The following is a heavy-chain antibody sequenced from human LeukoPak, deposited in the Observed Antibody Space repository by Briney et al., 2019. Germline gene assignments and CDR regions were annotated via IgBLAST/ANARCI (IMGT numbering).Heavy chain of an antibody. CDR2: ITNDGSSA. CDR3: ARATWELLPEYYFDY. D-gene: IGHD1-26*01. Sequence: GGSLRLSCAASGLTFSSHWMHRVRHAPGKGLVWVSRITNDGSSATYAASVKGRFTISRDNSKNTLYLQMNSLRAEDTAVYYCARATWELLPEYYFDYWGQGTLVTVSS. CDR1: GLTFSSHW. J-gene: IGHJ4*02. V-gene: IGHV3-74*01.